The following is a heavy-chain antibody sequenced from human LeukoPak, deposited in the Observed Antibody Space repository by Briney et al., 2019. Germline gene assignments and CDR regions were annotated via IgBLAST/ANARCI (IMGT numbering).Heavy chain of an antibody. CDR2: IRYDGSNK. CDR3: ASNLAQRVVEDH. D-gene: IGHD2-15*01. V-gene: IGHV3-30*02. CDR1: GFTFSSYG. Sequence: GGSLRLSCAASGFTFSSYGMHWVRQAPGKGLEWVAFIRYDGSNKYYADSVKGRFTISRDNSKNTLYLQMNSLRAEDTAVYYCASNLAQRVVEDHWGQGTLVTVSS. J-gene: IGHJ4*02.